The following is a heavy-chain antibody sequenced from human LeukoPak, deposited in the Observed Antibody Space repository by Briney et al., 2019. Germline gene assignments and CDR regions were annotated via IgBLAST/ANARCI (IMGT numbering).Heavy chain of an antibody. CDR2: VTYSGST. V-gene: IGHV4-59*01. Sequence: PSETLSLTCTVSGGSINSYYWSWIRQPPGKGLEWIGYVTYSGSTNYNPSLKSRVTISLDTSKNQFSLQLSSLTAADTAVYYSARPVSGYYFTAWGPGTLVTVSS. CDR3: ARPVSGYYFTA. CDR1: GGSINSYY. D-gene: IGHD5-12*01. J-gene: IGHJ5*02.